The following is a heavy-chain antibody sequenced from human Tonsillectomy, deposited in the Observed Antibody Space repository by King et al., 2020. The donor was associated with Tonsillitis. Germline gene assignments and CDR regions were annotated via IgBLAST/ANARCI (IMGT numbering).Heavy chain of an antibody. V-gene: IGHV3-30*02. CDR2: IQYDGSNK. CDR3: AKDALPYSSSWYHVDY. D-gene: IGHD6-13*01. J-gene: IGHJ4*02. Sequence: QLVPSGGGVVQPGGSLRHSCAASGFTFSSYAIHWVRQAPGKGLEWVAFIQYDGSNKYYADSVKGRFTISRDNSMNTLYLQMNSPRAEDTSVYYCAKDALPYSSSWYHVDYWGQGTLVTVSS. CDR1: GFTFSSYA.